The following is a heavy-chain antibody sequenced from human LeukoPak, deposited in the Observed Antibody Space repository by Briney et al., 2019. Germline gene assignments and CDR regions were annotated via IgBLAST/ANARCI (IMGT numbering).Heavy chain of an antibody. J-gene: IGHJ1*01. V-gene: IGHV3-23*01. CDR3: ATVVPAATKYFQH. Sequence: PGGSLRLSCAASGFTLSSYAMSWVRQAPGKGLEWVSAISGIGGSTYYADSVKGRFTISRDNSKNTLYLQMNSLRAEDTAVYYCATVVPAATKYFQHWGQGTLVTVSS. CDR2: ISGIGGST. D-gene: IGHD2-2*01. CDR1: GFTLSSYA.